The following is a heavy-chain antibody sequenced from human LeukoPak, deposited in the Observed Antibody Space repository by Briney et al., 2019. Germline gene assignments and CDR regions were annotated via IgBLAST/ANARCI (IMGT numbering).Heavy chain of an antibody. CDR2: IYYSGST. CDR1: GGSISSYY. Sequence: SETQSLTCTVSGGSISSYYWSWIRQPPGKGLEWIGYIYYSGSTNYNPSLKGRVTISVDTSKNQFSLKLSSVTAADTAVYYCARDRRSLDGMDVWGQGTTVTVSS. CDR3: ARDRRSLDGMDV. V-gene: IGHV4-59*01. J-gene: IGHJ6*02.